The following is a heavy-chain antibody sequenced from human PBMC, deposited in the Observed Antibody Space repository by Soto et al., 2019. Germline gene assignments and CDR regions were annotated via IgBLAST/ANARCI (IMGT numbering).Heavy chain of an antibody. CDR3: ARVVSSGYSDA. CDR2: VHYSGTT. Sequence: SETLSLTCSVSGGSMNNYYWSWIRRPPGKGLEWIGYVHYSGTTRYNPPLKSRVTISIDTSKNQFSLELTSVTAADTAMYFCARVVSSGYSDAWGQGTLVPVSS. D-gene: IGHD3-9*01. CDR1: GGSMNNYY. J-gene: IGHJ5*02. V-gene: IGHV4-59*01.